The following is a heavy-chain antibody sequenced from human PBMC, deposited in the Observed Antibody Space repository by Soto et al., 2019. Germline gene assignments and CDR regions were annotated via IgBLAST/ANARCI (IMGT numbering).Heavy chain of an antibody. J-gene: IGHJ4*02. CDR3: ATGGYCSGGSCYLDY. CDR1: GYTFTGYY. CDR2: INPNSGGT. D-gene: IGHD2-15*01. V-gene: IGHV1-2*04. Sequence: ASVKVSCKASGYTFTGYYMHWVRQAPGQGLEWMGWINPNSGGTNYAQKFQGWVTMTRDTSISTAYMELSRLRSDDTAVYYCATGGYCSGGSCYLDYWGQGTLVTVSS.